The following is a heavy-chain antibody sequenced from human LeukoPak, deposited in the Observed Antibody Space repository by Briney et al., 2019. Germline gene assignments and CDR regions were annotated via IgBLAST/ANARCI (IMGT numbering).Heavy chain of an antibody. CDR2: IKEGGSEK. CDR1: GFTFSTYW. J-gene: IGHJ4*02. V-gene: IGHV3-7*03. Sequence: GGSLRLSCAASGFTFSTYWMSWVRQAPGKGLEWVANIKEGGSEKYYGDSVKGRFTISRDNAKNSLYLEMNSLRVEDTAVYYCATQNFDYWGQGTLVTVSS. CDR3: ATQNFDY.